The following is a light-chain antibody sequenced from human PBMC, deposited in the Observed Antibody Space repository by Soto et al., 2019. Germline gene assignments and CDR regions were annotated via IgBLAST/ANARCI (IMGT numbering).Light chain of an antibody. Sequence: EIVVTQSPGTLSLSPGERATLSCRASQSVSSNNLAWYQQRPGQAPRVVIYGASTRATGIPERFSGSGSGTDFTLTISRLEPEDFTVYYCQQYGRSPFTFGPATKVDIK. CDR3: QQYGRSPFT. V-gene: IGKV3-20*01. CDR1: QSVSSNN. J-gene: IGKJ3*01. CDR2: GAS.